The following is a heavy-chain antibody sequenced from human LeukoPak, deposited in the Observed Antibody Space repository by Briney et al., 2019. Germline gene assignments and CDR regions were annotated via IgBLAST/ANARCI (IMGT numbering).Heavy chain of an antibody. J-gene: IGHJ4*02. V-gene: IGHV3-48*03. Sequence: GGSLRLSCVASGFTFSSYEMNWVRQAPGKGLEWASCISSSGRTIYYADSVKGRFTISRDNAKNSVYLQMNSLRAEDTAVYYCARGRITMIEGIYWGQGTLVTVSS. CDR1: GFTFSSYE. CDR2: ISSSGRTI. D-gene: IGHD3-22*01. CDR3: ARGRITMIEGIY.